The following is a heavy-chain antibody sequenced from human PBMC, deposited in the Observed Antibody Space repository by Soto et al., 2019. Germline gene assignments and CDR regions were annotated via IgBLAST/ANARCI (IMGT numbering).Heavy chain of an antibody. CDR3: ASNAYYDILTGYPKPFDY. J-gene: IGHJ4*02. CDR1: GGSISSSSYY. CDR2: IYYSGST. V-gene: IGHV4-39*01. D-gene: IGHD3-9*01. Sequence: PSETLSLTCTASGGSISSSSYYWGWIRQPPGKGLEWIGSIYYSGSTYYNPSLKSRVTISVDTSKNQFSLKLSSVTAADTAVYYCASNAYYDILTGYPKPFDYWGQGTLVTVSS.